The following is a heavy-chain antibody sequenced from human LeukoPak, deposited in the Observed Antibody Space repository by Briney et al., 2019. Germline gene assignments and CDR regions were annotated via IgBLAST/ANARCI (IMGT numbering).Heavy chain of an antibody. CDR1: GFTFDDYG. V-gene: IGHV3-20*04. CDR2: INWNGGST. CDR3: ARDGSGSSCYDY. Sequence: GGSLRLSCAASGFTFDDYGMSWVRQAPGKGLEWVSGINWNGGSTTYADSVRGRFTISRDNAKNSLYLQMNSLRAEDTAVYYCARDGSGSSCYDYWGQGTLVTVSS. D-gene: IGHD3-10*01. J-gene: IGHJ4*02.